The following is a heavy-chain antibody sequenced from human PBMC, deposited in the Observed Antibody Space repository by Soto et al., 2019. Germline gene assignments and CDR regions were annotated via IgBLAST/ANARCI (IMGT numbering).Heavy chain of an antibody. J-gene: IGHJ4*02. Sequence: EVQLVESGGGLIQPGGSLRLSCAVSGFTVSNNYMSWVRQAPGKGLEGVSVIYSGGYTAYGDSVKGRFTISRDNSKNTPYPQMKTPRARDTGVFFWGTPPGGGGYWGQGTLVTVSS. V-gene: IGHV3-53*01. CDR3: GTPPGGGGY. CDR2: IYSGGYT. D-gene: IGHD3-10*01. CDR1: GFTVSNNY.